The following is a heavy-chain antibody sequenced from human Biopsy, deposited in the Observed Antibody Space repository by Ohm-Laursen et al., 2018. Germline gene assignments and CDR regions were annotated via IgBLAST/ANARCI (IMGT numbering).Heavy chain of an antibody. V-gene: IGHV4-4*07. Sequence: SDTLSLTCTVSGASMTDYFWTWVRQPAGKGLEWIGHIYTIGDTTYNPSLESRVTMSLDTSKNQFSLKMTSLTAADTAVYFCAREDEGLLRALDLWGQGTMVTVSS. CDR3: AREDEGLLRALDL. D-gene: IGHD3-3*01. CDR2: IYTIGDT. J-gene: IGHJ3*01. CDR1: GASMTDYF.